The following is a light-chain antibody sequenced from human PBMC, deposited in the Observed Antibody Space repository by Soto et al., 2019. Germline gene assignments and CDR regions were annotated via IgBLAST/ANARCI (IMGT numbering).Light chain of an antibody. CDR1: QSLTSSY. Sequence: IVLTQSPGTLSLSPGERATLSCRASQSLTSSYLARYQQKPGQAPSLRIYGASSRATGIPDRFSDSGSGTDFTLTISRLEPEDFAVYYCQQYESSPPSYTFGQGTNLEIK. CDR3: QQYESSPPSYT. J-gene: IGKJ2*01. V-gene: IGKV3-20*01. CDR2: GAS.